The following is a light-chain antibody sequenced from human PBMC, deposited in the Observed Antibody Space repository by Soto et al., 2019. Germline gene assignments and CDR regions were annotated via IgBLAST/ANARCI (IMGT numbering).Light chain of an antibody. CDR2: AAS. V-gene: IGKV1-39*01. CDR3: QQSYSTLS. CDR1: QSISSY. J-gene: IGKJ3*01. Sequence: DIQMTQSPSSLSASVGDRVTITCRASQSISSYLNWYQQKPGKAPKLLIYAASSLQSGVPSRFRRSGSWTDFTLTISTLQPEAFATYYCQQSYSTLSFGPGTKVDIK.